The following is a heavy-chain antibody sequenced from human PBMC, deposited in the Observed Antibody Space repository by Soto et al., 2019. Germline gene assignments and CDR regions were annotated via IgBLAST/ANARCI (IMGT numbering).Heavy chain of an antibody. Sequence: SETLSLTCTVSGGSLSSYYWSWIRQPPGKGLEWIGYIYYSGSTNYNPSLKSRVTISVDTSKNQFSLKLSSVTAADTAVFYCARVSSWGSSGSYYNGGLDYWGQGTLVTVSS. V-gene: IGHV4-59*01. CDR2: IYYSGST. CDR3: ARVSSWGSSGSYYNGGLDY. J-gene: IGHJ4*02. CDR1: GGSLSSYY. D-gene: IGHD3-10*01.